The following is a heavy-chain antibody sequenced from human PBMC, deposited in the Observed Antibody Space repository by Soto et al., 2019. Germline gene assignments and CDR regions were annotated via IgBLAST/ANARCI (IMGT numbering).Heavy chain of an antibody. Sequence: GESLKISCKGSGYSFTSYWIGCVRQMPGKGLEWMGIIYPGDSDTRYSPSFQGQVTISADKSISTAYLQWSSLKASDTAMYYCARSGYCSSTSCYRDYYYYYGMDVWGQGTTVTVS. V-gene: IGHV5-51*01. CDR2: IYPGDSDT. CDR1: GYSFTSYW. J-gene: IGHJ6*02. D-gene: IGHD2-2*02. CDR3: ARSGYCSSTSCYRDYYYYYGMDV.